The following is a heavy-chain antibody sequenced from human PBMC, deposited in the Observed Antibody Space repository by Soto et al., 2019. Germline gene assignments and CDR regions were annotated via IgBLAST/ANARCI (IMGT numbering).Heavy chain of an antibody. Sequence: GGSLRLSCAASGFTFSSYSMNWVRQAPGKGLEWVSSISSSSSSSYIYYADSVKGRFTISRDNAKNSLYLQMNSLRAEDTAVYYCARDQAYSNGWSFDYWSQGTLVTVSS. J-gene: IGHJ4*02. V-gene: IGHV3-21*01. CDR1: GFTFSSYS. CDR3: ARDQAYSNGWSFDY. D-gene: IGHD6-19*01. CDR2: ISSSSSSSYI.